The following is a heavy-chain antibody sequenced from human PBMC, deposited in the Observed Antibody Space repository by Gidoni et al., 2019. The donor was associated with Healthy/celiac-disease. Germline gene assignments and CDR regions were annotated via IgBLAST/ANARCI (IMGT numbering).Heavy chain of an antibody. CDR2: ISSSSNYI. J-gene: IGHJ4*02. D-gene: IGHD4-17*01. V-gene: IGHV3-21*01. CDR3: ACTVTTYFFDY. CDR1: GFTFSSCS. Sequence: EVQLVASGGGLVKPGGSLRLSCAASGFTFSSCSMNWVRQAPGKGLEWVSSISSSSNYIYYADSVKGRFTISRDNAKNSLYLQMNSLRAEDTAVYYCACTVTTYFFDYWGQGTLVTVSS.